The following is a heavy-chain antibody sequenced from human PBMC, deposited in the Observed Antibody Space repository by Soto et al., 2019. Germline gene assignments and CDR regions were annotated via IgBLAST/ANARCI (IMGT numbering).Heavy chain of an antibody. CDR3: ARDYDSSGDY. CDR2: IYYSGST. D-gene: IGHD3-22*01. J-gene: IGHJ4*02. Sequence: QLQLQESGPGLVKPSETLSLTCTVSGGSISTSSYYWGWIRQPPGKGLEWIGSIYYSGSTYYNPSLKSRVTISVDTPKNQFSLKLSSVTAADTAVYYCARDYDSSGDYWGQGTLVTVSS. CDR1: GGSISTSSYY. V-gene: IGHV4-39*01.